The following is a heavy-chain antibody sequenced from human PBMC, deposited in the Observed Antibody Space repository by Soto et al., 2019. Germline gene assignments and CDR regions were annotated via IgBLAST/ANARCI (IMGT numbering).Heavy chain of an antibody. Sequence: QVQLQESGPGLVKPSETLALPCTVYGGSIRSYYWSWIRQPPGKGLEWIGYIYYSGSTNYNPSIKSRVTLSVDTSKNQFSLKLSSVTAADTAVYYCARGRGGYFDLWGRGTLVTVSS. CDR1: GGSIRSYY. J-gene: IGHJ2*01. D-gene: IGHD3-16*01. V-gene: IGHV4-59*01. CDR3: ARGRGGYFDL. CDR2: IYYSGST.